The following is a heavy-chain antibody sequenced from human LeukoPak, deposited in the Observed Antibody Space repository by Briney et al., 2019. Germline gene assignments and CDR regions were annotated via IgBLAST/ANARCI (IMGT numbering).Heavy chain of an antibody. CDR3: ARDQYYESSGSDAFDI. D-gene: IGHD3-22*01. J-gene: IGHJ3*02. CDR1: GLSVSSNY. CDR2: IYRDGSS. Sequence: GGSLRLSCVASGLSVSSNYMSWVRQAPGKGLEWVSVIYRDGSSYYAESVKGRFTISRDNSKNTLYIQMNSLRAEDTAVYHCARDQYYESSGSDAFDIWGQGTMVTVSS. V-gene: IGHV3-66*01.